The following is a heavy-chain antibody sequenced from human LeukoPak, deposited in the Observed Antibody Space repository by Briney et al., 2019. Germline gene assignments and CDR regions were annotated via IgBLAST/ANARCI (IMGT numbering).Heavy chain of an antibody. D-gene: IGHD3-16*02. CDR1: GGSISSGGYY. V-gene: IGHV4-31*03. CDR3: ASYRIAGAFDI. Sequence: PSETLSLTCTVSGGSISSGGYYWSWIRQHPGKGLEWIGYIYYSGSSYYNPSLKSRVTISVDTSKNQFSLKLSSVTAADTAVYYCASYRIAGAFDIWGQGTMVTVSS. CDR2: IYYSGSS. J-gene: IGHJ3*02.